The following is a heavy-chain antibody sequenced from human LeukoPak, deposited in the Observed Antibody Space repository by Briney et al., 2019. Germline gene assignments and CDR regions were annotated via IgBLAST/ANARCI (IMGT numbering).Heavy chain of an antibody. V-gene: IGHV3-23*01. D-gene: IGHD2-2*02. CDR1: GFTFSSYA. CDR3: AKGGCGSSTSCYTSYYYYMDV. CDR2: ISGGGGST. Sequence: GGSLRLSCAASGFTFSSYAMTWVRQAPGKGLEWVSAISGGGGSTYYAVSVKGRFTISRDNSKNTVYLQMNRLRAEDTAVYYCAKGGCGSSTSCYTSYYYYMDVWGKGTTVTVSS. J-gene: IGHJ6*03.